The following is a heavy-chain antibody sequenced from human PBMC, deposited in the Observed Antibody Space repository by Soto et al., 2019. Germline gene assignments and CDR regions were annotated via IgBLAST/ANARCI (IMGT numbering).Heavy chain of an antibody. V-gene: IGHV1-3*01. J-gene: IGHJ6*02. CDR1: GYTFTSYA. CDR3: ARRHRHPSMLYHYGMDV. Sequence: QVQLVQSGAEVKKPGASVKVSCKASGYTFTSYAMHWVRQAPGQRLEWMGWINAGNGNTKYSQKFQGRVTITRDTSASTAYMELSRLRSEDTAVYYCARRHRHPSMLYHYGMDVWGQGTTVTVSS. D-gene: IGHD2-21*01. CDR2: INAGNGNT.